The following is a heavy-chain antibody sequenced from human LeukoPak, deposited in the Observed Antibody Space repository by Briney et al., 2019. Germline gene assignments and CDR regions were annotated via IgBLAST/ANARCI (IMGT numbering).Heavy chain of an antibody. J-gene: IGHJ4*02. Sequence: GGSLRLXCAASGFTFSSYEMNWVRQAPGKGLEWVSVIYSGGSTYYADSVKGRFTISRDNSKNTLYLQMNSLRAEDTAVYYCAAGGSSTSRHGYWGQRTLVTVSS. D-gene: IGHD2-2*01. CDR3: AAGGSSTSRHGY. CDR1: GFTFSSYE. V-gene: IGHV3-66*01. CDR2: IYSGGST.